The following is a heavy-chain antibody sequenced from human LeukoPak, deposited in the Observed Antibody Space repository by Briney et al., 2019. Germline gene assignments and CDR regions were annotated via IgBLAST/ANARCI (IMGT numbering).Heavy chain of an antibody. J-gene: IGHJ6*02. D-gene: IGHD2-21*02. CDR2: ISGSGGST. Sequence: GGSLRLSCAASGLTFKNYAMSWVRQAPGKGLEWVSTISGSGGSTYYADSVKGRFTISRDNSKNTLYVQMNSLRVADTAVYFCTKVRLSNLYYYYGMDVWGQGTTVTVSS. CDR1: GLTFKNYA. CDR3: TKVRLSNLYYYYGMDV. V-gene: IGHV3-23*01.